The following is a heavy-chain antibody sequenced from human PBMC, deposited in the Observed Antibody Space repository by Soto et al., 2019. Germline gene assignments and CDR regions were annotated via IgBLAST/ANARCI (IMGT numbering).Heavy chain of an antibody. CDR3: ALTTVTTFFYYYYMDV. D-gene: IGHD4-4*01. J-gene: IGHJ6*03. CDR2: IYYSGST. V-gene: IGHV4-39*01. Sequence: SETLSLTCTVSGGSISSSSYYWGWIRQPPGKGQEWIGSIYYSGSTYYNPSLKSRVTISVDTSKNQFSLKLSSVTAADTAVYYCALTTVTTFFYYYYMDVWGKGTTVTVSS. CDR1: GGSISSSSYY.